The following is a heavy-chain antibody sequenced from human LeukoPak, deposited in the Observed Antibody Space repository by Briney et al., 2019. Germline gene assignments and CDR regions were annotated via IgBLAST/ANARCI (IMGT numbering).Heavy chain of an antibody. V-gene: IGHV4-34*01. CDR1: GGSISSYY. CDR2: INHSGST. D-gene: IGHD6-13*01. J-gene: IGHJ4*02. Sequence: SETLSLTCTVSGGSISSYYWSWIRQPPGKGLEWIGEINHSGSTNYNPSLKSRVTISVDTSKNQFSLKLSSVTAADTAVYYCARGTQVLGSPPDIAAAGTLDYWGQGTLVTVSS. CDR3: ARGTQVLGSPPDIAAAGTLDY.